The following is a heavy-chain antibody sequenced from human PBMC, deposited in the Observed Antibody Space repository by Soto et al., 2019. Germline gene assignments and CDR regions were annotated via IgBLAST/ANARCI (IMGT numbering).Heavy chain of an antibody. V-gene: IGHV4-59*01. D-gene: IGHD2-21*02. Sequence: PSETLSLTCTVSGGSISSYYWSWIRQPPGKGLEWIGYIYYSGSTNYNPSLKSRVTISVDTSKNQFSLKLSSVTAADTAVYYCARDHRGVTSNWFDPWGQGTLVTVSS. CDR3: ARDHRGVTSNWFDP. J-gene: IGHJ5*02. CDR2: IYYSGST. CDR1: GGSISSYY.